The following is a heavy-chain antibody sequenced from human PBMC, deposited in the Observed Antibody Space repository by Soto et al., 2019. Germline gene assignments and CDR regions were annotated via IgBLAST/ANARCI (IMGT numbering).Heavy chain of an antibody. D-gene: IGHD7-27*01. V-gene: IGHV2-26*01. CDR1: GFSLSNARMG. J-gene: IGHJ6*02. Sequence: SGRTLVNPTETLTLTCTVSGFSLSNARMGVSWIRQPPGKALEWLAHIFSNDEKSYSTSLKSRLTISKDTSKSQVVLTMTNMDPVDTATYYCARILLAWGYYYYGMDVWGQGTTVTVSS. CDR3: ARILLAWGYYYYGMDV. CDR2: IFSNDEK.